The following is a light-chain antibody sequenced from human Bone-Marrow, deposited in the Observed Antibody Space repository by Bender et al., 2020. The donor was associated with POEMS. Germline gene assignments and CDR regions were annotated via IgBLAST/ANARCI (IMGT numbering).Light chain of an antibody. J-gene: IGLJ1*01. V-gene: IGLV2-11*01. CDR2: DVS. Sequence: QSALTQPRSVSGSPGQSVTIACTGSRSAVGSYNYVSWYQQHPGKAPKVILYDVSQRPSGVPDRFSGSKSGTSASLAISGLQSGDEADYYCAAWDDNLNGYVFGTGTKVTVL. CDR1: RSAVGSYNY. CDR3: AAWDDNLNGYV.